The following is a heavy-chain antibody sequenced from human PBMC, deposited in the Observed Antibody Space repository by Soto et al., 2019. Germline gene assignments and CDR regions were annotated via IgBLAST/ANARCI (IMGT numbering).Heavy chain of an antibody. J-gene: IGHJ5*02. Sequence: PGESLKISCKGSGYSFTNYWIGWVRQMPGKGLEWMGIIYPGDSDTRYSPSFQGQVTISADKSISTAYLQWSSLKASDTAMYYCARKRSIVVVPAATAPYNWFDPWGQGTLVTVSS. CDR1: GYSFTNYW. CDR3: ARKRSIVVVPAATAPYNWFDP. CDR2: IYPGDSDT. V-gene: IGHV5-51*01. D-gene: IGHD2-2*01.